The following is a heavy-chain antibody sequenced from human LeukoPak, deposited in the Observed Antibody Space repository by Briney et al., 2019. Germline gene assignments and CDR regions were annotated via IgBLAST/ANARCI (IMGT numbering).Heavy chain of an antibody. CDR3: TRHMYYDFWSGYYY. Sequence: GGSLRLSCTASGFTFGDYAMSWVRQAPGKGLEWVGFIRSKAYGGTTEYAASVKGRFTISRDDSKSIAYLQMNSLKTEDTAVYYCTRHMYYDFWSGYYYWGQGTLVTVSS. D-gene: IGHD3-3*01. CDR2: IRSKAYGGTT. V-gene: IGHV3-49*04. J-gene: IGHJ4*02. CDR1: GFTFGDYA.